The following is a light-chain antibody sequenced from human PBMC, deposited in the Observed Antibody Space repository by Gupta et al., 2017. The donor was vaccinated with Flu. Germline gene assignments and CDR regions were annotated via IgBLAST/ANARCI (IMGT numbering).Light chain of an antibody. CDR1: SGSIDTNY. V-gene: IGLV6-57*01. J-gene: IGLJ2*01. CDR3: QSYVSFNRYVV. CDR2: EDN. Sequence: NFMLTQPHSVSESPGKTVTISCTRSSGSIDTNYVQWYQQRPDSSPTIVIYEDNVRPSVVPDRFSGSIDTSSNSASLTISGLKTEDEADYFCQSYVSFNRYVVFGGGTKLTVL.